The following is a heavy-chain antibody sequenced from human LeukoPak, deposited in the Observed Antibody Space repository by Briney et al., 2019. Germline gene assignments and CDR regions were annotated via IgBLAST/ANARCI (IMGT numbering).Heavy chain of an antibody. CDR1: GFTFSTYA. J-gene: IGHJ4*02. Sequence: GGSLRLSCAASGFTFSTYAMNWVRQAPGRGLEWVSTINSSGGDIYYADSVKGRFTISRDNSENTLYLQMNSLRAEDTAVYYCAKIPPYYYDRSGYYYFDYWGQGTLVTVSS. CDR3: AKIPPYYYDRSGYYYFDY. D-gene: IGHD3-22*01. CDR2: INSSGGDI. V-gene: IGHV3-23*01.